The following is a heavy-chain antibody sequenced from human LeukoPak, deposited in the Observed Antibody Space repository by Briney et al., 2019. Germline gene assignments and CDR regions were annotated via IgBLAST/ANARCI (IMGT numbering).Heavy chain of an antibody. J-gene: IGHJ6*02. CDR2: INQDGSYI. D-gene: IGHD3-10*01. Sequence: GALRLSCAASGFTFSSYWMNWVRQAPGEGLEWVATINQDGSYIYYADSVKGRFTISRDNAKNSLYLQMNSLRAEDTAVYYCARDIMARGFGELYYYYGMDVWGQGTTVTVSS. CDR1: GFTFSSYW. V-gene: IGHV3-7*01. CDR3: ARDIMARGFGELYYYYGMDV.